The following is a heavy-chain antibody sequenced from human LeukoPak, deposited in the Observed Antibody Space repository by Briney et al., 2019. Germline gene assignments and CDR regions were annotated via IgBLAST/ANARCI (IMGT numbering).Heavy chain of an antibody. CDR1: GGSFSDYY. V-gene: IGHV4-34*01. Sequence: SETLSLTCAVYGGSFSDYYWSWIRQPPGKGLEWIGEINHSGSTNNNPSLKSRVTISVDTSKNQFSLKLSSVTAADTAVYYCAGQWAVANTRRFAIWGQGSRVTVSS. CDR2: INHSGST. J-gene: IGHJ3*02. D-gene: IGHD6-19*01. CDR3: AGQWAVANTRRFAI.